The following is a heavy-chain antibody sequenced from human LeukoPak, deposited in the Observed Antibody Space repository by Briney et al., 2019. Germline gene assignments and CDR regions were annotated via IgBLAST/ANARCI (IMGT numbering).Heavy chain of an antibody. CDR1: GYTFTSYG. CDR3: ARVKYYYDSSGFFDY. Sequence: ASVKVSCKASGYTFTSYGISWVRQAPGQGLEWMGWINPNSGGTNYAQKFQGRVTMTRDTSISTAYMELSRLRSDDTAVYYCARVKYYYDSSGFFDYWGQGTLVTVSS. D-gene: IGHD3-22*01. CDR2: INPNSGGT. V-gene: IGHV1-2*02. J-gene: IGHJ4*02.